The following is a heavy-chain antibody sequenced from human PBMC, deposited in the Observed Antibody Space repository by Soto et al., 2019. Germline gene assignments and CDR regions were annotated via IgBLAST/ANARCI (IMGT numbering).Heavy chain of an antibody. CDR1: GFTFSSYG. D-gene: IGHD6-13*01. V-gene: IGHV3-33*01. Sequence: QVQLVESGGGVVQPGRSLRLSCAASGFTFSSYGMHWVRQAPGKGLEWVAAIWYDGSNKYYADSVKGRFTISRDNSKNTLYLQRNSLRAEDTHVYYCARGGVAAASRDAFDIWGQGTMVTVSS. CDR2: IWYDGSNK. CDR3: ARGGVAAASRDAFDI. J-gene: IGHJ3*02.